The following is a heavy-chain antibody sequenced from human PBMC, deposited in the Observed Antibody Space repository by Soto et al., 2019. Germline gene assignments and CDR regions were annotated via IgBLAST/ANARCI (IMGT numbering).Heavy chain of an antibody. CDR2: INHSGST. Sequence: QVQLQESGPGLVKPSGTLSLTCAVSGGSISSINWWSWARHPPGRGLGWMGKINHSGSTNYIPSLKSRVTISVDKSKNHFSLKLSSVTAADTAVYYCARCILAAGPIDYWGQGTLVTVSS. D-gene: IGHD6-13*01. CDR3: ARCILAAGPIDY. J-gene: IGHJ4*02. CDR1: GGSISSINW. V-gene: IGHV4-4*02.